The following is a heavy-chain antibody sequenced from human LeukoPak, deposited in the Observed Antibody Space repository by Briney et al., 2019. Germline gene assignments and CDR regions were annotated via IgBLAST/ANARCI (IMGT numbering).Heavy chain of an antibody. D-gene: IGHD2-2*01. CDR3: ARESSCDTTSCLPPTDWFDP. Sequence: GASVKVSCKASGYTFTGYYIHWVRQAPGQGLECMGWISPNSGGTNYAQKSQGRVTMTRDTSISTAYMELSRLRSDDTAVYYCARESSCDTTSCLPPTDWFDPWGQGTLVTVSS. J-gene: IGHJ5*02. V-gene: IGHV1-2*02. CDR2: ISPNSGGT. CDR1: GYTFTGYY.